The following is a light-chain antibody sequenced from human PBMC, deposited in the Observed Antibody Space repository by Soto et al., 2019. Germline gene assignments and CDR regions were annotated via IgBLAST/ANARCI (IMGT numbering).Light chain of an antibody. CDR1: QSISRW. J-gene: IGKJ5*01. Sequence: QSASGLSASSKDHANLSFRASQSISRWLAWYQQKPGKAPQALIYDASSLKSGVPSRFSGNGSGTEFTLTISSLQPDDFATYYSQQYNTYSSFGQGTGPEI. CDR2: DAS. CDR3: QQYNTYSS. V-gene: IGKV1-5*01.